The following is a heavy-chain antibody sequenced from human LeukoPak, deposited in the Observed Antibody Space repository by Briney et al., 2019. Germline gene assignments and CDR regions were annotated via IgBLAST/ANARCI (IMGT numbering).Heavy chain of an antibody. V-gene: IGHV1-69*13. CDR3: ARGHRYYYYYMDV. CDR2: IIPIFGTA. Sequence: GASVKVSCKASGGTFSSYAISWVRQAPGQGLEWMGGIIPIFGTANYAQKFQGRVTITADEATSTAYMELSSLRSEDKAVYYCARGHRYYYYYMDVWGKGTTVTISS. J-gene: IGHJ6*03. CDR1: GGTFSSYA.